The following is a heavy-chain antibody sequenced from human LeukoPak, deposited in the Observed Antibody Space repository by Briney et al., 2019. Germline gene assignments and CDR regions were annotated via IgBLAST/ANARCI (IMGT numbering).Heavy chain of an antibody. V-gene: IGHV3-30*02. J-gene: IGHJ4*02. CDR2: IRYEGSNK. Sequence: GGSLRLSCAAFGFTFSSYGMHWVRQAPGKGLKWVAFIRYEGSNKYYADSVKGRFTISRDNSKNTLYLQMNSLRAEDTAVYYCAKDQVSFDYWGQGTLVTVSS. CDR3: AKDQVSFDY. CDR1: GFTFSSYG.